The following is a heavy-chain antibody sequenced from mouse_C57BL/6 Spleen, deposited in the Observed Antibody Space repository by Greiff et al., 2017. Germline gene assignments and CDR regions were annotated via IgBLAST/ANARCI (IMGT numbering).Heavy chain of an antibody. CDR2: IHPNSGST. J-gene: IGHJ4*01. CDR1: GYTFTSYW. Sequence: QVQLQQSGAELVKPGASVKLSCKASGYTFTSYWMHWVKQRPGQGLEWIGMIHPNSGSTNYNEKFKRKATLTVDKSSSTAYMQLSSLTSEDSAVYYCARSADYSYAMDYWGQGTSVTVSS. D-gene: IGHD1-1*01. CDR3: ARSADYSYAMDY. V-gene: IGHV1-64*01.